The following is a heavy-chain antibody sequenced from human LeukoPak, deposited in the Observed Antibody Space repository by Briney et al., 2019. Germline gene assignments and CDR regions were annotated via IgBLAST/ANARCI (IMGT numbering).Heavy chain of an antibody. V-gene: IGHV1-18*01. CDR3: ATITYDFWSGYYMPHDP. J-gene: IGHJ5*02. CDR2: MSIYNGNT. CDR1: GYTFTNYG. D-gene: IGHD3-3*01. Sequence: GASVKVFCKASGYTFTNYGISWVRQAPGQGLEWMGWMSIYNGNTDYAEKLRGRVTMTTDTSTRTRYMELRSLRSDDTAVYYCATITYDFWSGYYMPHDPWGQGTLVTVSS.